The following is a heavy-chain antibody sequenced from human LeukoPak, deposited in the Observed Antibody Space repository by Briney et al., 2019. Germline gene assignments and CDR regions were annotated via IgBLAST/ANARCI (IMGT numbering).Heavy chain of an antibody. CDR3: AKLLRSNTVYDS. D-gene: IGHD2-2*01. CDR2: ISSSGSTI. V-gene: IGHV3-48*03. CDR1: GFTFSSYE. J-gene: IGHJ5*01. Sequence: PGGSLRLSCAASGFTFSSYEMNWVRQAPGKGLEWVSYISSSGSTIYYADSVKGRFTISRDNAKNFLFLQMNFLRVEDTAFYYCAKLLRSNTVYDSWGRGALVTVSS.